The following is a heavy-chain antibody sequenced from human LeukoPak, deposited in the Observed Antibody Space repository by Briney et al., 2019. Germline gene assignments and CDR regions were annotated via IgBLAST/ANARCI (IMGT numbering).Heavy chain of an antibody. D-gene: IGHD3-10*01. J-gene: IGHJ6*03. CDR3: AKDFYGSGKDYYYYMDV. CDR2: ISYDGSNK. V-gene: IGHV3-30-3*01. CDR1: GFTFSSYA. Sequence: GRSLRLSCAASGFTFSSYAMHWVRQAPGKGLEWVAVISYDGSNKYYADSVKGRFTISRDNSKNTLYLQMNSLRAEDTAVYYCAKDFYGSGKDYYYYMDVWGKGTTVTVSS.